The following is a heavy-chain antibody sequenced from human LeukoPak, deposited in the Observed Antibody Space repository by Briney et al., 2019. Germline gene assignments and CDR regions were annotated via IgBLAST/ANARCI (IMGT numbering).Heavy chain of an antibody. Sequence: PGGSLRLSCAASGFTFSSYSMNWVRQAPGKGLEWVSSISSSSSYIYYADSVKGRFTISRDNAKNSLYLQMNGLRAEDTAVYYCASTNSSSWPTNNHFDYWGQGTLVTVSS. D-gene: IGHD6-13*01. CDR1: GFTFSSYS. CDR2: ISSSSSYI. J-gene: IGHJ4*02. V-gene: IGHV3-21*01. CDR3: ASTNSSSWPTNNHFDY.